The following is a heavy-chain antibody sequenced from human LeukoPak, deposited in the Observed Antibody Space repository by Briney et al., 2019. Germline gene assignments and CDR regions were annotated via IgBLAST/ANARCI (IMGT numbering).Heavy chain of an antibody. CDR3: ARGVSGLWIAFDY. CDR1: GGSIGAYY. V-gene: IGHV4-4*09. CDR2: IYAGGNT. J-gene: IGHJ4*02. D-gene: IGHD1-1*01. Sequence: SETLSLTCTVSGGSIGAYYWTWIRQSPGRGLEWIGHIYAGGNTSYNSSLESRVSISVDTSKNQFSLTLNTVTAADTAAYYCARGVSGLWIAFDYWGQGALVTVSS.